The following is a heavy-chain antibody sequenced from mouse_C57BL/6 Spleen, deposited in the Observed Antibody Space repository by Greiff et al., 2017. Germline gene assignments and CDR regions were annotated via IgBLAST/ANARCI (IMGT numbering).Heavy chain of an antibody. V-gene: IGHV1-72*01. CDR3: ARSGGWLLPYFDY. CDR1: GYTFTSYW. CDR2: IDPNSGGT. Sequence: QVQLKESGAELVKPGASVKLSCKASGYTFTSYWMHWVKQRPGRGLEWIGRIDPNSGGTKYNEKFKSKATLTVDKPSSTAYMQLSSLTSEDSAVYYCARSGGWLLPYFDYWGQGTTLTVSS. J-gene: IGHJ2*01. D-gene: IGHD2-3*01.